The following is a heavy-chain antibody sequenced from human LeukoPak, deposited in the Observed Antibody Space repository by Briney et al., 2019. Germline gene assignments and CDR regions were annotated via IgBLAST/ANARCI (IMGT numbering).Heavy chain of an antibody. V-gene: IGHV3-23*01. CDR3: AKEGDFWSGYHYENWFDP. Sequence: PGGSLRLSCAASGFTFSSYAMSWVRQAPGKGLEWGSAISGSGGSTYYADSVKGRFTISRDNSKNTLYLQMNSLRAEDTAVYYCAKEGDFWSGYHYENWFDPWGQGTLVTVSS. CDR2: ISGSGGST. D-gene: IGHD3-3*01. J-gene: IGHJ5*02. CDR1: GFTFSSYA.